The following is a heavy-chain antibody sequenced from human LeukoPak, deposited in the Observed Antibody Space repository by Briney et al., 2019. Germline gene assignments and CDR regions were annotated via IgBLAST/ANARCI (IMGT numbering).Heavy chain of an antibody. Sequence: ASVKVSCKASGYTFTSYDINWVRQATGQGLEWMGWMNPSSGNRGSAQKFQGRVTMTWNTFITTAYMELNSLRSEDTAVYYCARGGGGGVDYWGQGTLVTVSS. D-gene: IGHD2-15*01. V-gene: IGHV1-8*01. CDR1: GYTFTSYD. CDR3: ARGGGGGVDY. J-gene: IGHJ4*02. CDR2: MNPSSGNR.